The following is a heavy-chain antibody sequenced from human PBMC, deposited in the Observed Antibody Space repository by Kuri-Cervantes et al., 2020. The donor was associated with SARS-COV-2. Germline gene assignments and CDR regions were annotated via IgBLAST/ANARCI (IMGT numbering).Heavy chain of an antibody. J-gene: IGHJ6*02. CDR1: GGTFSSYA. CDR2: IIPIFGTA. V-gene: IGHV1-69*13. Sequence: SVKVSCKASGGTFSSYAISWVRQAPGQGLEWMGGIIPIFGTANYAQKFQGRVTITADESTSTAYMELSSLRSEDTAVYYCARDRYSGSYKNPLMDVWGQGTTVTVSS. D-gene: IGHD1-26*01. CDR3: ARDRYSGSYKNPLMDV.